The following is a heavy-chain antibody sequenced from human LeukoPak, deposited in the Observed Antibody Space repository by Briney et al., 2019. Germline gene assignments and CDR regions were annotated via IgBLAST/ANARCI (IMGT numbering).Heavy chain of an antibody. CDR3: ARVRGGSYGHFDY. CDR1: GGSFSGYY. D-gene: IGHD5-18*01. CDR2: INHSGST. J-gene: IGHJ4*02. Sequence: PSETLSLTCAVYGGSFSGYYWSWIRQPPGKGLEWIGEINHSGSTNYNPSLKSRVTISVDTSKNQFSLKLSSVTAADTAVYYCARVRGGSYGHFDYWGQGTLVTVSS. V-gene: IGHV4-34*01.